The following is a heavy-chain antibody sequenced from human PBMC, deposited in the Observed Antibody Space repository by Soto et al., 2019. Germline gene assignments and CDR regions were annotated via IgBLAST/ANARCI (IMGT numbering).Heavy chain of an antibody. V-gene: IGHV4-59*01. CDR3: ARGLTGYYYDSSGYFPHFDY. D-gene: IGHD3-22*01. CDR1: GGSISSYY. Sequence: PSETLSLTCTVSGGSISSYYWSWIRQPPGKGLEWIGYIYYSGSTNYNPSLKSRVTISVDTSKNQFSLKLSSVTAADTAVYYCARGLTGYYYDSSGYFPHFDYWGQGTLVTVSS. CDR2: IYYSGST. J-gene: IGHJ4*02.